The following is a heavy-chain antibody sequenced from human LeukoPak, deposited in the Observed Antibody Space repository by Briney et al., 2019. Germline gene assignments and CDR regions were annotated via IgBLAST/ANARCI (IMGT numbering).Heavy chain of an antibody. Sequence: GGSLRLSCAASGFTFSSYSMNWVRQAPGKGLEWVSSISSSSSYIYYADSVKGRFTISRDNAKNSLYLQMNSLRAEDTAVYYCAREMSENRNTYYGPDAFDIWGQGTMVTVSS. CDR2: ISSSSSYI. CDR1: GFTFSSYS. D-gene: IGHD3-3*01. V-gene: IGHV3-21*01. CDR3: AREMSENRNTYYGPDAFDI. J-gene: IGHJ3*02.